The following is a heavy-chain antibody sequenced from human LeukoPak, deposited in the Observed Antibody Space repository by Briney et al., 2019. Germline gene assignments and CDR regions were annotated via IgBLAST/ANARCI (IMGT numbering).Heavy chain of an antibody. CDR2: IKQDGSEK. CDR3: ARLSTGYYDSSGYDDY. CDR1: GFTFSSYW. Sequence: GGSLRLSCAASGFTFSSYWMSWVRQAPGKGLEWVANIKQDGSEKYYVDSVKGRFTISRDNAKNSLYLQMNSLRAEDTAVYYCARLSTGYYDSSGYDDYWGQGTLVTVSS. V-gene: IGHV3-7*01. D-gene: IGHD3-22*01. J-gene: IGHJ4*02.